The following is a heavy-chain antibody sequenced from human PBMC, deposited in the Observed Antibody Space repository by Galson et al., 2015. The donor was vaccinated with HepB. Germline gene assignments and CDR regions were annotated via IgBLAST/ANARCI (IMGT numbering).Heavy chain of an antibody. Sequence: SVKVSCKASGYTFTSYAMNWVRQAPGQGLEWMGWINTNTGNPTYAQGFTGRFVFSLDTSVSTAYLQISSLKAEDTAVYYCARSNSWEDYYGSGNPDYWGQGTLVTVSS. J-gene: IGHJ4*02. CDR2: INTNTGNP. D-gene: IGHD3-10*01. V-gene: IGHV7-4-1*02. CDR1: GYTFTSYA. CDR3: ARSNSWEDYYGSGNPDY.